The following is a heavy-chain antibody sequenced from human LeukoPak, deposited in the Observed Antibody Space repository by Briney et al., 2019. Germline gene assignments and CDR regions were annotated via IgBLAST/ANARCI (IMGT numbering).Heavy chain of an antibody. V-gene: IGHV1-58*01. J-gene: IGHJ4*02. CDR2: IVVGSGNT. Sequence: ASVKVSCKASGFTFTSSAVQWVRQARGQRLEWIGWIVVGSGNTNYAQKFQERVTITRDMSTSTAYMELSSLRSEDAAVYYCAAIVGATEHRDYWGQGTPVTVSS. D-gene: IGHD1-26*01. CDR1: GFTFTSSA. CDR3: AAIVGATEHRDY.